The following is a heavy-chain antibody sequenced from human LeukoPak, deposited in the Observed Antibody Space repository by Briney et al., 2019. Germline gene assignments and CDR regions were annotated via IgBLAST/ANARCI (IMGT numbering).Heavy chain of an antibody. D-gene: IGHD3-22*01. CDR2: IKQDGSER. J-gene: IGHJ1*01. Sequence: PGGSLRLSCAASGFTFSSHWITWVRQAPGKGLEWVANIKQDGSERYYVDSLKGRFTISRDNAKNSLYLEMNSLRVEDTAVYYCARRGDSRGYYFDWGQGTLVTVSS. V-gene: IGHV3-7*03. CDR1: GFTFSSHW. CDR3: ARRGDSRGYYFD.